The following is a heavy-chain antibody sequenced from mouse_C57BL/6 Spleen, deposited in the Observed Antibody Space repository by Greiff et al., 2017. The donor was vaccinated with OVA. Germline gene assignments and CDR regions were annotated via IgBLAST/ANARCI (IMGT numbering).Heavy chain of an antibody. J-gene: IGHJ1*03. Sequence: EVKLMESGEGLVKPGGSLKLSCAASGFTFSSYAMSWVRQTPEKRLEWVAYISSGGDYIYYADTVKGRFTISRDNARNTLYLQMSSLKSEYTAMYYCTRSGDWYFDVWGTGTTVTVSS. CDR3: TRSGDWYFDV. V-gene: IGHV5-9-1*02. CDR2: ISSGGDYI. CDR1: GFTFSSYA. D-gene: IGHD3-1*01.